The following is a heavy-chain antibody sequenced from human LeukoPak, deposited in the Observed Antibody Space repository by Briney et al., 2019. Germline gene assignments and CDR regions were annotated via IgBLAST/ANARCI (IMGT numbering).Heavy chain of an antibody. CDR3: AKDRDIAVVPAAPQYYYYYYMDV. D-gene: IGHD2-2*01. J-gene: IGHJ6*03. CDR2: ISWNGDST. CDR1: GFAFDDYT. V-gene: IGHV3-43*01. Sequence: GGSLRLSCAASGFAFDDYTMHWVRQAPGKGLEWVSLISWNGDSTYYADSVKGRFTISRDNSKNSLYLQMNGLRTEDTALYYCAKDRDIAVVPAAPQYYYYYYMDVWGKGTTVTVSS.